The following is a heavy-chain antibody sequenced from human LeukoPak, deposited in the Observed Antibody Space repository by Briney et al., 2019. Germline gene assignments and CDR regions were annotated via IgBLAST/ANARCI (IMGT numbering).Heavy chain of an antibody. CDR1: GGSFSGYY. Sequence: SETLSLTCAVYGGSFSGYYWSWIRQHPGKGLEWIGYIYYSGSTYYNPSLKSRVTISVDTSKNQFSLKLSSVTAADTAVYYCARAKYYDFWSGYLDHWGQGTLVTVSS. CDR2: IYYSGST. J-gene: IGHJ4*02. V-gene: IGHV4-31*11. D-gene: IGHD3-3*01. CDR3: ARAKYYDFWSGYLDH.